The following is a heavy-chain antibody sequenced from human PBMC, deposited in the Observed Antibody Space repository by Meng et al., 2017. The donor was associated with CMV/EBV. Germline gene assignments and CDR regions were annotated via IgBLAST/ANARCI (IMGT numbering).Heavy chain of an antibody. CDR2: INHSGST. CDR3: ARTLAAPLNWFDP. CDR1: GGSFSGYY. D-gene: IGHD6-6*01. V-gene: IGHV4-34*01. J-gene: IGHJ5*02. Sequence: SETLSLTCAVYGGSFSGYYWSWIRQPPGKGLEWIGEINHSGSTNYNPSLKSRVTISVDTSKNQFSLKLSSVTAADTAVYYCARTLAAPLNWFDPWGQGTLVTVSS.